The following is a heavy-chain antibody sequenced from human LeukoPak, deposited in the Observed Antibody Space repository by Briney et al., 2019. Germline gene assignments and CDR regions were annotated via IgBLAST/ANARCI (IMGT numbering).Heavy chain of an antibody. J-gene: IGHJ4*02. CDR2: ITGNGVST. CDR3: ANQVLPFDY. V-gene: IGHV3-23*01. Sequence: GGSLRLSCAASGFTFSSYAMSWVRQAPGKGLEWVSVITGNGVSTFYADSVKGRFTISRDNSKNTLYLQMNSLRAEDTAVYYCANQVLPFDYWGQGTLVTVSS. CDR1: GFTFSSYA. D-gene: IGHD2-8*02.